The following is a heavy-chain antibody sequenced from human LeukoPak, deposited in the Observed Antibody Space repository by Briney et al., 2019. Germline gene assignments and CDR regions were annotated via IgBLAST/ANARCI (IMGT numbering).Heavy chain of an antibody. CDR1: GGSISSGGYY. D-gene: IGHD6-13*01. J-gene: IGHJ4*02. Sequence: PSETLSLTCTVSGGSISSGGYYWSWIRQPPGKGLEWIGYIYHSGSTYYNPSLKSRVTISVDRSKNQFSLKLSSVTAADTAVYYCARVKYSSSWYDQTRPSYYFDYWGQGTLVTVSS. CDR3: ARVKYSSSWYDQTRPSYYFDY. V-gene: IGHV4-30-2*01. CDR2: IYHSGST.